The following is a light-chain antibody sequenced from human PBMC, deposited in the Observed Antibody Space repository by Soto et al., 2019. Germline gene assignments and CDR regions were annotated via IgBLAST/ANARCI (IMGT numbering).Light chain of an antibody. J-gene: IGKJ5*01. CDR1: QSVSSY. CDR2: EAS. CDR3: QQRTNWIT. V-gene: IGKV3-11*01. Sequence: EIVSTQSPATLSLSPGERATLSCRASQSVSSYLAWYQQKPGQAPRLLMYEASNRATGVPARFSGGGSGTDFTLTISSLEPEDFAVYYCQQRTNWITFGQGTRLEIK.